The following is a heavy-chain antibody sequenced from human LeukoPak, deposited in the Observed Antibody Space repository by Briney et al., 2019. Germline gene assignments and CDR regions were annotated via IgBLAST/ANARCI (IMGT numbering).Heavy chain of an antibody. J-gene: IGHJ4*02. CDR3: ARVGYSSSRDPVDY. CDR1: GYTFTGYY. CDR2: INPNSGGT. D-gene: IGHD6-13*01. Sequence: ASVKVSCKASGYTFTGYYMHWVRQAPGQGLEWMGWINPNSGGTNYAQKFQGRVTMTRDTSISTAYMELSRLRSDDTAVYYCARVGYSSSRDPVDYWGQGTLVTVSS. V-gene: IGHV1-2*02.